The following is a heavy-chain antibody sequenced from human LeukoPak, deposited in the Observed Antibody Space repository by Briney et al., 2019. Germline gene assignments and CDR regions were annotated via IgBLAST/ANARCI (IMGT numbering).Heavy chain of an antibody. J-gene: IGHJ3*02. Sequence: GGSLRLSCAASGFTFSSYDMHWVRQATGKGLEWVSAIGTAGDTYYPGSVKGRFTISSENAKNSLYLQMNSLRAGDTAVYYCARVGPAAGTTDAFDIWGQGTMVTVSS. D-gene: IGHD6-13*01. CDR1: GFTFSSYD. V-gene: IGHV3-13*01. CDR3: ARVGPAAGTTDAFDI. CDR2: IGTAGDT.